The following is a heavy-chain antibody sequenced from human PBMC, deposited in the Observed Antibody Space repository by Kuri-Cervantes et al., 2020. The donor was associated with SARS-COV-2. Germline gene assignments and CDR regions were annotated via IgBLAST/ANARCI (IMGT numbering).Heavy chain of an antibody. Sequence: LSLTCAASGFPFSSYFMHWVRQAPGKGLVWVSRINSDGSVISYPDSVEGRFTISRDNAKNTLSLQMNSLSAEDTAVYFCARVETSHYSSYYMDVWGKGTTVTVSS. CDR1: GFPFSSYF. CDR2: INSDGSVI. V-gene: IGHV3-74*01. J-gene: IGHJ6*03. CDR3: ARVETSHYSSYYMDV.